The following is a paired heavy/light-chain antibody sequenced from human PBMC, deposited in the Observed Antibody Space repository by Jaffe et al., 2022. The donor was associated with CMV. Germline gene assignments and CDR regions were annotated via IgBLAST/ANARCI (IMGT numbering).Light chain of an antibody. J-gene: IGKJ2*01. CDR3: QQYGSLPGT. V-gene: IGKV3-20*01. CDR1: QVVKSNY. CDR2: GAS. Sequence: EIVLTQSPGTLSLSPGEGGTLSCRASQVVKSNYLAWYQQRPGQAPRLLIYGASSRATGIPDRFSGSGFGTDFTLTVSRLEPEDFAVYYCQQYGSLPGTFGQGTKLEIK.
Heavy chain of an antibody. V-gene: IGHV2-5*02. D-gene: IGHD2-21*02. Sequence: QITLKESGPTLVKPTQTLTLTCTFSGFSFSTNGVAVGWIRQPPGKALEWLALLYWDEDKRYSPSLKSRLTITKVISKDQVALTVANMDPVDTATYYCAVAIRGGAWGHWGPGTPVTVSS. CDR1: GFSFSTNGVA. CDR3: AVAIRGGAWGH. CDR2: LYWDEDK. J-gene: IGHJ4*02.